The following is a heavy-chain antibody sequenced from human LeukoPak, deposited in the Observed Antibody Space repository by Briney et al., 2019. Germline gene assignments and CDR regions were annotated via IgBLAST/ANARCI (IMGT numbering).Heavy chain of an antibody. CDR2: INAGNGNT. J-gene: IGHJ4*02. V-gene: IGHV1-3*01. D-gene: IGHD4-17*01. CDR3: ARNYGDYIGIMAPFDY. CDR1: GYTFTSYA. Sequence: GASVNVSCKASGYTFTSYAMHWVRQAPGQRLEWMGWINAGNGNTKYSQKFQGRVSITRDTSASTAYMELSSLRSEDTAVYYCARNYGDYIGIMAPFDYWGQGTLVTVSS.